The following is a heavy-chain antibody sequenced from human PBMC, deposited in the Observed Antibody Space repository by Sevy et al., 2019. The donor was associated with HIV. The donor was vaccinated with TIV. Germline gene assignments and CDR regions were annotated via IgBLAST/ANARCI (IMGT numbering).Heavy chain of an antibody. Sequence: GGSLRLSCAASGFTFSSYSMNWVRQAPGKGLEWVSYISSSSSTIYYADSVKGRFTISRDNAKNSLYLQMNSLRDEDTAVYYCARLPRNYGSWSYSTWGQGTLVTVSS. J-gene: IGHJ4*02. V-gene: IGHV3-48*02. CDR1: GFTFSSYS. CDR3: ARLPRNYGSWSYST. D-gene: IGHD3-10*01. CDR2: ISSSSSTI.